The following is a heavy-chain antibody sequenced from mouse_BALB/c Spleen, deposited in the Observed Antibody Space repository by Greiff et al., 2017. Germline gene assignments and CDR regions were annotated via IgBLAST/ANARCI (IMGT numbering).Heavy chain of an antibody. D-gene: IGHD1-1*02. Sequence: EVQGVESGGGLVKPGGSLKLSCAASGFTFSSYAMPWVRQTPEKRLEWVASISSGGSTYYPDSVKGRFAISRDNARNILYLQMSSLRSEDTAMYYYARSVVCYRAMDYWGQGTSVTVSS. J-gene: IGHJ4*01. CDR3: ARSVVCYRAMDY. V-gene: IGHV5-6-5*01. CDR2: ISSGGST. CDR1: GFTFSSYA.